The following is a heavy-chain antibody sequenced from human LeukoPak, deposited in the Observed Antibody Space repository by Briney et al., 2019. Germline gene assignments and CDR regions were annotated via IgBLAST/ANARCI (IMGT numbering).Heavy chain of an antibody. CDR2: ISSSSSTI. J-gene: IGHJ3*01. CDR1: GFTFSSYS. D-gene: IGHD6-19*01. V-gene: IGHV3-48*01. Sequence: GGSLRLSCAASGFTFSSYSMNWVRQAPGKGLEWVSYISSSSSTIYYADSVKGRFTISRDNAKNSLYLQMNSLRVEDTAVYYCVSLTPMRSSGWRGEGFDVWGHGTMVIVSS. CDR3: VSLTPMRSSGWRGEGFDV.